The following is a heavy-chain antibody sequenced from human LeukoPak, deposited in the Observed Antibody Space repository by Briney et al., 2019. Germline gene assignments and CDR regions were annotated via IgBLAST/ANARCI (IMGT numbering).Heavy chain of an antibody. CDR2: IYISGDT. D-gene: IGHD6-19*01. V-gene: IGHV4-4*07. CDR1: GGSISSYF. J-gene: IGHJ4*02. CDR3: ATGIPITSGWYYFDY. Sequence: SETLSLTCTVSGGSISSYFWSWIRQPAGKGPEWIGLIYISGDTNYNPSLKSRVTMSVDTSKNHLSLKLSSVTAADTAVYYCATGIPITSGWYYFDYWGQGIPVTVSS.